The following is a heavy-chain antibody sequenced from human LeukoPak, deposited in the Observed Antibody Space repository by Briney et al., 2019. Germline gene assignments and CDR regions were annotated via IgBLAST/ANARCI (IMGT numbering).Heavy chain of an antibody. J-gene: IGHJ4*02. CDR2: IYTSGST. CDR1: GGSISSYY. CDR3: AKDHGPYGSGSYYDY. Sequence: PSETLSLTCTVSGGSISSYYWSWIRQPAGKGLEWIGRIYTSGSTNYNPSLKSRVTMSVDTSKNQFSLKLSSVTAADTAVYYCAKDHGPYGSGSYYDYWGQGTLVTVSS. D-gene: IGHD3-10*01. V-gene: IGHV4-4*07.